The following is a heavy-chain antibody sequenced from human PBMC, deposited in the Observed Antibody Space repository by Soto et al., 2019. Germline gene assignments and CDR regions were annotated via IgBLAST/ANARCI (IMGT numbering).Heavy chain of an antibody. D-gene: IGHD2-15*01. Sequence: QITLKESGPTLVKPTQTLTLTCTCSGFSLSTSGVGVGWIRQAPGKALEWLAHIYWDDDKRYSPSLKSRLTNTQHTSKHHVVLPMTNIDPDDTSTYYCAHSRDGHSPTARWFDPWCQGTLVTVSS. CDR3: AHSRDGHSPTARWFDP. CDR2: IYWDDDK. V-gene: IGHV2-5*02. CDR1: GFSLSTSGVG. J-gene: IGHJ5*02.